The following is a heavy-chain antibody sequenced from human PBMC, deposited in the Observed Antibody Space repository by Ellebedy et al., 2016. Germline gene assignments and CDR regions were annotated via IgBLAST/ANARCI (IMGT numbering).Heavy chain of an antibody. V-gene: IGHV3-30*19. J-gene: IGHJ4*02. CDR3: ARGGDYYDSSGSFDY. CDR1: GFTFRNYG. CDR2: IWYDESRR. D-gene: IGHD3-22*01. Sequence: GGSLRLSXVTSGFTFRNYGMHWVRQTPGKGLEWVAVIWYDESRRYYADSVKGRFTISRDNSKNTLYLQMNSLRAEDTAVYYCARGGDYYDSSGSFDYWGQGTLVTVSS.